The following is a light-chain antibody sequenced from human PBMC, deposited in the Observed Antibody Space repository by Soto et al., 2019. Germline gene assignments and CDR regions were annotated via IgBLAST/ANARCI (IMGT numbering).Light chain of an antibody. CDR2: RTD. Sequence: QSVLTQPPSVSGTPGQRVTISCSGSSSNVGRDYVYWYQQFPGKAPKLLISRTDQRPSGVPDRVSGSKSGTSASLAISGPRSGDEADYYCLAWDASLNAWVFGGGTKLTV. V-gene: IGLV1-47*01. CDR1: SSNVGRDY. J-gene: IGLJ3*02. CDR3: LAWDASLNAWV.